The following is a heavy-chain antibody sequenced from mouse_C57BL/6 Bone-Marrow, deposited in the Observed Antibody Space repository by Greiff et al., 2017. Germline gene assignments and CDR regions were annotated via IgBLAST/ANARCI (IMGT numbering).Heavy chain of an antibody. J-gene: IGHJ2*01. CDR2: ISSGGSYT. CDR3: ARQEGNFDYFDY. D-gene: IGHD2-1*01. Sequence: DVMLVESGGDLVKPGGSLKLSCAASGFTFSSYGMSWVRQTPDQRLEWVATISSGGSYTYYPDSVKGRFTISRDNAKNTLYLQMSSLKSEDTAMYYCARQEGNFDYFDYWGQGTTLTVSS. CDR1: GFTFSSYG. V-gene: IGHV5-6*02.